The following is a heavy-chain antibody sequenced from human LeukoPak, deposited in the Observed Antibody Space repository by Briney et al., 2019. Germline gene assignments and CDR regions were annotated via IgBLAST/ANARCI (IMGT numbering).Heavy chain of an antibody. CDR1: GYSFTSHW. J-gene: IGHJ4*02. V-gene: IGHV5-51*01. CDR3: ARYFGPYYDFWSGYYTGYYFDY. D-gene: IGHD3-3*01. CDR2: IYPGDSDT. Sequence: GESLKISCKGSGYSFTSHWIGWVRQMPGKGLEWMGIIYPGDSDTRYSPSFQGQVTISADKSISTAYLQWSSLKASDTAMYYCARYFGPYYDFWSGYYTGYYFDYWGQGTLVGLSS.